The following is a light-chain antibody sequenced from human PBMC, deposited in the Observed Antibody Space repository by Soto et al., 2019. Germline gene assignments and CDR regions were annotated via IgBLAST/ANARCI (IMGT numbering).Light chain of an antibody. CDR1: QSVSSN. CDR3: QQYNNWPPYT. Sequence: ERVMTQSPATLSVSPGERATLSCRASQSVSSNLAWYQQKPGQAPRLLIYGASTRATGIPARFSGSGSGTEFTLTISSLQSEDFAVYYCQQYNNWPPYTFGQGTKGDIK. CDR2: GAS. J-gene: IGKJ2*01. V-gene: IGKV3-15*01.